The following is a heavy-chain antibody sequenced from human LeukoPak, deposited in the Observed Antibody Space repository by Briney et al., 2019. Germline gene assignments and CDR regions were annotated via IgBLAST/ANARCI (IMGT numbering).Heavy chain of an antibody. D-gene: IGHD2-2*01. Sequence: GSLRLSCVASGFTLSSYTINWVRRAPGKGLEWVSVISRRGDTKYYADSVKGRFTIPRDNSKNTVFLQMNSLSADDTATYYCAKGGDVAVVPAAGPYYAMDVWGQGTTVTVSS. V-gene: IGHV3-23*01. CDR3: AKGGDVAVVPAAGPYYAMDV. CDR2: ISRRGDTK. CDR1: GFTLSSYT. J-gene: IGHJ6*02.